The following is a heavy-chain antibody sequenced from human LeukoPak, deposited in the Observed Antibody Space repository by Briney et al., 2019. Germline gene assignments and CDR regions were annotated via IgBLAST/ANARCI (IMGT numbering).Heavy chain of an antibody. CDR2: IIPILGIS. D-gene: IGHD3-22*01. J-gene: IGHJ4*02. V-gene: IGHV1-69*04. Sequence: GASVKVPCRTSGYTFTSYGISWVRQAPGQGLEWMGRIIPILGISNYAQKFQGRVTITADKSTSTAYMELSSLRSEDTAVYYCARGNYYDSTIFDYWGQGTLVTVSS. CDR1: GYTFTSYG. CDR3: ARGNYYDSTIFDY.